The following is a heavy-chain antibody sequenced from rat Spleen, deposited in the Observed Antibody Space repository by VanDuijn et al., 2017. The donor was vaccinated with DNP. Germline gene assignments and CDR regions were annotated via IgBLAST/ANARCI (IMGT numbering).Heavy chain of an antibody. J-gene: IGHJ1*01. V-gene: IGHV5S13*01. CDR1: GFTFSNYG. D-gene: IGHD1-10*01. CDR3: ARITTRGGWYFDF. Sequence: EVQLVESGGGLVPPGRSLKLSCAASGFTFSNYGMAWVRQAPTKGLEWVASISSGGGKTYYRESVKGRFIISRDNAKNTQYLQMDSLRSEDTATYYCARITTRGGWYFDFWGPGTMVTVSS. CDR2: ISSGGGKT.